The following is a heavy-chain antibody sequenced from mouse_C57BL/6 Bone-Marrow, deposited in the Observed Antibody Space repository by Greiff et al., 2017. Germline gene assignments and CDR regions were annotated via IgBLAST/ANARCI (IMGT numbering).Heavy chain of an antibody. V-gene: IGHV5-4*01. CDR3: ARSRANWDFDY. J-gene: IGHJ2*01. CDR1: GFTFSGYA. Sequence: EVQGVESGGGLVKPGGSLKLSCAASGFTFSGYAMSLVRQTPEKRLEWVATISDGGSCTYYPDNVKGRFTISRDNAKNNLYLQMSHLKSEDTAMXYCARSRANWDFDYWGQGTTLTVSS. CDR2: ISDGGSCT. D-gene: IGHD4-1*01.